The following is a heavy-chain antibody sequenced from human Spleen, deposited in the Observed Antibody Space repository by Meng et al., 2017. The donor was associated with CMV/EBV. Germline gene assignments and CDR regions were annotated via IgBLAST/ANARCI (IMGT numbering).Heavy chain of an antibody. D-gene: IGHD6-19*01. CDR3: ARASVTGTDY. CDR1: GFTFSDYA. J-gene: IGHJ4*02. Sequence: LSCAASGFTFSDYAMHWVRQAPGKGLEWVAVISYDGSSKYYADSVKGRFPISRDNSKNTLYLQMNSLRAEDTAVFYCARASVTGTDYWGQGTLVTVSS. V-gene: IGHV3-30-3*01. CDR2: ISYDGSSK.